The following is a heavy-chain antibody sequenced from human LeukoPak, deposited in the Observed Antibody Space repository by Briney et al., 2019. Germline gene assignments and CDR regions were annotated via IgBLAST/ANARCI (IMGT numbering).Heavy chain of an antibody. J-gene: IGHJ3*02. D-gene: IGHD2-2*01. CDR1: GGSISSYY. CDR2: IYYSGST. Sequence: KPSETLSLTCTVSGGSISSYYWSWIRQPPGKGLEWIGYIYYSGSTNYSPSLKSRVTISVDTSKNQFSLKLSSVTAADTAVYYCARVLFLGYCSSTSCYDDAFDIWGQGTMVTVSS. CDR3: ARVLFLGYCSSTSCYDDAFDI. V-gene: IGHV4-59*01.